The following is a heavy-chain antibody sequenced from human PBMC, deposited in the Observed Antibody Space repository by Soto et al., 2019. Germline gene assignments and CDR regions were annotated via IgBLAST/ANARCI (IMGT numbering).Heavy chain of an antibody. V-gene: IGHV6-1*01. Sequence: SQTLSLTGAISGDSVSSNSAAWNWIRQSPSRGLEWLGRTYYRSKWYNDYAVSVKSRITXXXDXXXXXFSLQLXSVXPEDTAVYYCARGAYSWFDPWGQGTLDTVSS. CDR1: GDSVSSNSAA. CDR3: ARGAYSWFDP. CDR2: TYYRSKWYN. J-gene: IGHJ5*02.